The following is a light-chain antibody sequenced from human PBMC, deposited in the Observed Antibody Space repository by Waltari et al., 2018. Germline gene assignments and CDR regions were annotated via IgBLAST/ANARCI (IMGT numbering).Light chain of an antibody. CDR3: AAWDDSLSGRV. CDR1: RSNIGSNY. CDR2: RNN. J-gene: IGLJ2*01. Sequence: QSVLTQPPSASGTPGQRVTISCSGSRSNIGSNYVYWYQPLPGTAPKLLIYRNNQRPSGVPGRFSGSKSGTSASLAISGLRSEDEADYYCAAWDDSLSGRVFGGGTKLTVL. V-gene: IGLV1-47*01.